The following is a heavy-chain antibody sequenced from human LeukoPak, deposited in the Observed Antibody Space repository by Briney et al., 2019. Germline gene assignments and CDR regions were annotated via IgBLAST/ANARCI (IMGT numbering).Heavy chain of an antibody. V-gene: IGHV3-23*01. CDR3: AKQTTGYYGSGVGF. D-gene: IGHD3-10*01. CDR1: GFTFSSYA. J-gene: IGHJ4*02. CDR2: IRDSGDIA. Sequence: GGSLRLSCVASGFTFSSYAMSWVRQAPGKGLEWVSSIRDSGDIAHYADPVRGRFIISRDNSKNTPYLQMSSLRPEDTAVYFCAKQTTGYYGSGVGFWGQGALVTVSS.